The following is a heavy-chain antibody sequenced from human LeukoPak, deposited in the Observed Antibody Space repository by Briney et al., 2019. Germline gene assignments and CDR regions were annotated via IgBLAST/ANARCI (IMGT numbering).Heavy chain of an antibody. D-gene: IGHD1-14*01. J-gene: IGHJ4*02. CDR1: GFTSSGLW. V-gene: IGHV3-7*01. Sequence: GGSLRLSCAASGFTSSGLWISWVRQAPGKGLEWVANINQGGSDKYYVDSVKGRFTISRDNANNLLYLQMNSLRGEDTAVYYCTRDRSRAEDDWGQGTLVTVSS. CDR3: TRDRSRAEDD. CDR2: INQGGSDK.